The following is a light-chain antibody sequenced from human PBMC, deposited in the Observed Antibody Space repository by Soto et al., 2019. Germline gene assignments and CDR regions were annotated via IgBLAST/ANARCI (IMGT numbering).Light chain of an antibody. J-gene: IGKJ4*01. CDR2: DAS. CDR1: QSVSIN. V-gene: IGKV3D-15*01. Sequence: EIVMTQSPGTLSVSPGERATLSCRASQSVSINLAWYQQKPGQAPKLLIYDASNRDTGIPARFSGSGSGTEFTLTISRLQSKDFAVYYCQKYNNWHPLTFGGGTKVDIK. CDR3: QKYNNWHPLT.